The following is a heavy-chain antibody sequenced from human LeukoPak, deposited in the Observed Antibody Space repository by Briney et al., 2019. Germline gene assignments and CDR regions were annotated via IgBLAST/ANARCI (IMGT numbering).Heavy chain of an antibody. CDR1: GYTFSGTGWY. Sequence: AASVKVSCKASGYTFSGTGWYLYWLRQAPGQGLECMGWIYPNNGATAYAQKFQGRVAMTRDMSTSTVYMELSSLRSEDTAVYYCAREKGGVCSLDYWGQGTLVTVSS. V-gene: IGHV1-2*02. J-gene: IGHJ4*02. D-gene: IGHD2-8*02. CDR3: AREKGGVCSLDY. CDR2: IYPNNGAT.